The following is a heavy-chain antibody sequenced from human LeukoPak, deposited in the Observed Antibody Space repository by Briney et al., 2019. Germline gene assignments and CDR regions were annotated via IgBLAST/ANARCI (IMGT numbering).Heavy chain of an antibody. CDR2: ISYDGSNK. CDR1: GFTFSSYG. J-gene: IGHJ3*02. D-gene: IGHD2-21*01. V-gene: IGHV3-30*18. CDR3: AKDLIVVVNTGAFDI. Sequence: GRSLRLSCAASGFTFSSYGMHWVRQAPGKGLEWVAVISYDGSNKYYADSVKGRFTISRDNSKNTLYLQMNSLGAEDTAVYYCAKDLIVVVNTGAFDIWGQGTMVTVSS.